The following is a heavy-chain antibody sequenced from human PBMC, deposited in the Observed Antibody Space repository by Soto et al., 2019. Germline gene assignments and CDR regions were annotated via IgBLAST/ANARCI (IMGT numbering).Heavy chain of an antibody. Sequence: SSETLSLTCTVSGDSISSADYYWSWIRQTPGKGLEWIGHIFYSGTTYYNPSLESRLTISVDTSKNHFSLRLTSVTAADTAVYYCARDLWVEPELYYYGMDVWGQGTTVT. J-gene: IGHJ6*02. CDR1: GDSISSADYY. CDR2: IFYSGTT. D-gene: IGHD1-1*01. CDR3: ARDLWVEPELYYYGMDV. V-gene: IGHV4-30-4*01.